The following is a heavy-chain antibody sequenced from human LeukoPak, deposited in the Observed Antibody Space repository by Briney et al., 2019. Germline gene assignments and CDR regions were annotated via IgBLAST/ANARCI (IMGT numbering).Heavy chain of an antibody. CDR3: AKAAWCSGGSCSLGWFDP. D-gene: IGHD2-15*01. CDR1: GFTFSSYA. V-gene: IGHV3-30-3*01. J-gene: IGHJ5*02. CDR2: ISYDGSNK. Sequence: GGSLRLSCAASGFTFSSYAMHWVRQAPGKGLEWVAVISYDGSNKYYADSVKGRFTISRDNSKNTLYLQMNSLRAEDTAVYYCAKAAWCSGGSCSLGWFDPWGQGTLVTVSS.